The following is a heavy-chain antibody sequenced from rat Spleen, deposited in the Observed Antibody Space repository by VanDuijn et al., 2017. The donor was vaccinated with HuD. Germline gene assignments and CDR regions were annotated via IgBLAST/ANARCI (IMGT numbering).Heavy chain of an antibody. D-gene: IGHD3-2*01. CDR1: GFTFSNYY. V-gene: IGHV5-22*01. CDR2: ISYDGSST. J-gene: IGHJ3*01. Sequence: EVQLVESGGGLVQPGRSMTLSCAASGFTFSNYYMAWVRQAPTKGLEWVATISYDGSSTYSRDSVKGRFTISRDNAKTTLYLQMNSLRSEDTATYFCARPLALNWFAYWGQGTLVTVSS. CDR3: ARPLALNWFAY.